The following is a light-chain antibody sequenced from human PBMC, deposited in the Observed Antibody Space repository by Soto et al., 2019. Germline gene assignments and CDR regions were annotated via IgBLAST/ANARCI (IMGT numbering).Light chain of an antibody. CDR3: SSYTSSSTLV. CDR1: SGDVGGYNY. V-gene: IGLV2-14*01. CDR2: DVN. J-gene: IGLJ2*01. Sequence: QSALTQPASVSGSPGQSITISCTGTSGDVGGYNYVSWYQQHPDKAPKLIICDVNNRPSGVSNRFSGSKSGNTASLTISGLQAEDEADYYCSSYTSSSTLVFGGGTKLTVL.